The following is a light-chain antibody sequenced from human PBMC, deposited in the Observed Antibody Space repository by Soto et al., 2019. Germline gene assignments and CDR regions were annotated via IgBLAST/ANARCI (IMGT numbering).Light chain of an antibody. J-gene: IGKJ1*01. CDR1: QDISNY. V-gene: IGKV1-33*01. CDR2: DAS. Sequence: DIQMTQSPSSLSASVGDRVTITCQASQDISNYLNWYQQKPGNAPKLLIYDASNLETGVPSRFSGGGSATDFTLTISSLQPEDFATYYCQQSFNRPWTFGQGTKVDIK. CDR3: QQSFNRPWT.